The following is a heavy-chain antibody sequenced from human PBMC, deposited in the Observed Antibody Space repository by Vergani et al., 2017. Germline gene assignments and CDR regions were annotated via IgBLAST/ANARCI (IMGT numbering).Heavy chain of an antibody. CDR3: ARQRPGSGWSPGDFDD. Sequence: QVQLQESGPGLVKPSETLFLTCTVSADSISSGSYYWGWIRQPPGKSLEWIGSIYYSGLTYYNPALKRRVAISVDTSKNQFCLKVTSVTAADTAVYFCARQRPGSGWSPGDFDDWGQGIMVTVSS. CDR2: IYYSGLT. D-gene: IGHD6-19*01. J-gene: IGHJ4*02. CDR1: ADSISSGSYY. V-gene: IGHV4-39*01.